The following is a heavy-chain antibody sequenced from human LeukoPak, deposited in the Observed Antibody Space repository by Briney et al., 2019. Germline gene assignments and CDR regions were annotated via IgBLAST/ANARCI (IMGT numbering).Heavy chain of an antibody. CDR1: GITVSSNY. V-gene: IGHV3-53*01. CDR2: IYGGGNI. Sequence: GGSLRLSCAASGITVSSNYMNWVRQAPGKGLEWVSVIYGGGNIYYADSVKGRFTISRDNSKNTLYLQMNSLRAEDTAVYYCARGAGYNYPYYFDYWGQGTLVTVSS. CDR3: ARGAGYNYPYYFDY. D-gene: IGHD5-24*01. J-gene: IGHJ4*02.